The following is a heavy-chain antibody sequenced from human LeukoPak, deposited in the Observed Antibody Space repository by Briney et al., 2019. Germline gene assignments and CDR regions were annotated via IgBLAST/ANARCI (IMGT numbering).Heavy chain of an antibody. D-gene: IGHD5-18*01. CDR3: ARDQWIQLCCYYMDV. CDR2: MSPNSGNT. V-gene: IGHV1-8*01. CDR1: GYTFTNYD. J-gene: IGHJ6*03. Sequence: ASVKVSCKASGYTFTNYDINWVRQATGQGLEWVGWMSPNSGNTGYAQKFQGRVTMTRSTFIDTAYMELSSLKSEDTAVYYCARDQWIQLCCYYMDVWGKGTTVTVSS.